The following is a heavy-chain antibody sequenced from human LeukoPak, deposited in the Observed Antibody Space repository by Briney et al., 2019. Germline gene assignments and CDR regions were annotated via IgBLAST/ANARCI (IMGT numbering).Heavy chain of an antibody. J-gene: IGHJ4*02. Sequence: PSETLSLTCTVSGGSINGYYWSWIRQPPGKGLEWIGSIYYSGITYYNPSLKSRVTISVDTSNNQFSLKLSSVTAADTAMYYCARLLIYCSSTSCHFDYWGQGTLVTVSS. CDR3: ARLLIYCSSTSCHFDY. D-gene: IGHD2-2*01. CDR1: GGSINGYY. V-gene: IGHV4-39*01. CDR2: IYYSGIT.